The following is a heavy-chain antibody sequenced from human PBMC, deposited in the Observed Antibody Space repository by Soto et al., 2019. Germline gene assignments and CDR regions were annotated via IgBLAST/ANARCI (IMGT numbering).Heavy chain of an antibody. J-gene: IGHJ4*02. D-gene: IGHD4-17*01. Sequence: QVQLVQSGAEVKKPGSSVTVSCKASGGTLARYAFSWVRQAPGQGLEWMGGIVPLLGTTHYAQKFQVRVNITADKSTSTAYMELRSLGVEDTAIYYCARDDDAYGDYNSYWGQGTLVAVSS. CDR3: ARDDDAYGDYNSY. CDR2: IVPLLGTT. CDR1: GGTLARYA. V-gene: IGHV1-69*06.